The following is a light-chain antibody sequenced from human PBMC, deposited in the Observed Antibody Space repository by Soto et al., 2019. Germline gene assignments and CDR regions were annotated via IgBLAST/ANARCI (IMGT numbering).Light chain of an antibody. J-gene: IGKJ2*01. V-gene: IGKV3D-15*01. CDR1: QTVGIN. CDR3: QQYNYWPRT. CDR2: DAS. Sequence: EIVMTQSPDTLSLSPGERATLSCRASQTVGINLAWYQQKPGQAPRLLINDASTRATGIPARFSGSGSGTEFTLTISSLQSEDFALYYCQQYNYWPRTFGQGTKLEIK.